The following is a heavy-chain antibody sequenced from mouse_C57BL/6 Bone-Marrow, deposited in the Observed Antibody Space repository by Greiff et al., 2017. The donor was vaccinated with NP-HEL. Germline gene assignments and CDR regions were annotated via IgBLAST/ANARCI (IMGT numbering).Heavy chain of an antibody. D-gene: IGHD2-5*01. CDR1: GFTFSSYG. J-gene: IGHJ4*01. CDR3: ARQDSNYPWAMDY. CDR2: ISSGGSYP. Sequence: EVQRVESGGDLVKPGGSLKLSCAASGFTFSSYGMSWVRQTPDKRLEWVATISSGGSYPYYPDSVKGRFTISRDNAKNTLYLQMSSLKSEDTAMYYCARQDSNYPWAMDYWGQGTSVTVSS. V-gene: IGHV5-6*01.